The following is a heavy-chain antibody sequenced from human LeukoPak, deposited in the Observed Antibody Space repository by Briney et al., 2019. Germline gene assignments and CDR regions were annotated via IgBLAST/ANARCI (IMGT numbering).Heavy chain of an antibody. Sequence: ASVKVSCKASGYTFTGYYMPWVRQAPGQGLEWMGWINPNSGGTNYAQKFQGRVTMTRDTSISTAYMELSRVRSDDTAVYYCARHSGYAEDLAYWGQRTLVTVSS. CDR1: GYTFTGYY. J-gene: IGHJ4*02. CDR2: INPNSGGT. CDR3: ARHSGYAEDLAY. V-gene: IGHV1-2*02. D-gene: IGHD5-12*01.